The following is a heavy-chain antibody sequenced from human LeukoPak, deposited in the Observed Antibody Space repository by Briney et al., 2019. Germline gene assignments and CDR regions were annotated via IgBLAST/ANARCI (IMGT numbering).Heavy chain of an antibody. D-gene: IGHD3-3*01. CDR3: ARGDDSGFYNFDY. V-gene: IGHV1-3*01. Sequence: FQDRVTITRDTSASTAYKELSSLTSEDTAVFYCARGDDSGFYNFDYWGQGTLVTVSS. J-gene: IGHJ4*02.